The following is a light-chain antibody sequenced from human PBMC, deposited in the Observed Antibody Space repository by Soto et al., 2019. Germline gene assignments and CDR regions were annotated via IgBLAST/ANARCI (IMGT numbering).Light chain of an antibody. Sequence: EIVLTQSPATLSLSPGERATLSCRASQSVSSYLAWYQQKPGRAPRLLIYDASNRATGIPARFSGSGSGTDFTLTISSLEPEDFAVYYCQQRSNWPSWTFGQGIKVEIK. CDR3: QQRSNWPSWT. CDR2: DAS. CDR1: QSVSSY. J-gene: IGKJ1*01. V-gene: IGKV3-11*01.